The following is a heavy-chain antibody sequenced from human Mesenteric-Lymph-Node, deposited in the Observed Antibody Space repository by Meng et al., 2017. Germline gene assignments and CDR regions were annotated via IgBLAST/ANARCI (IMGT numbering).Heavy chain of an antibody. CDR2: IYYSGST. CDR1: GGSISSGYSY. J-gene: IGHJ4*02. D-gene: IGHD3-3*01. Sequence: QESGPGLVKPSHALSLSFTVSGGSISSGYSYWSRIRQPPGQGLEWIGYIYYSGSTHYNPSLKSRVTMSVDKSNNEFFLKLTSVTAADTAVYYCANLCSGYYIRDYWGQGTLVTVSS. V-gene: IGHV4-30-4*01. CDR3: ANLCSGYYIRDY.